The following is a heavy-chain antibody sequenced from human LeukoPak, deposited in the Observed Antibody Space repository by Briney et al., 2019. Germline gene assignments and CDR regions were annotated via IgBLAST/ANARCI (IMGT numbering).Heavy chain of an antibody. D-gene: IGHD6-19*01. CDR3: DGGTGWVSNLG. CDR2: IKQDGSEK. Sequence: GGSLRLSCAASGFSFSNYWMHWVRQPPGRGLEWVANIKQDGSEKYYVDSVKGRFTISRDNAKNSLYLQMNSLRAEDTGVYYCDGGTGWVSNLGGGQGTLVTVSS. J-gene: IGHJ4*02. CDR1: GFSFSNYW. V-gene: IGHV3-7*03.